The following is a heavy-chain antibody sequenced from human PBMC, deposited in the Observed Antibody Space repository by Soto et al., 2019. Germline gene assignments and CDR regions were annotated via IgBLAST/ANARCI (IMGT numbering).Heavy chain of an antibody. CDR2: IIPIFGTA. J-gene: IGHJ5*02. CDR1: GGTFSSYA. V-gene: IGHV1-69*13. CDR3: ASDPVPPIAVAKDTWFDP. Sequence: SVKVSCKASGGTFSSYAISWVRQAPGQGLEWMGGIIPIFGTANYAQKFQGRVTITADESTSTAYMELSSLRSEDTAVYYCASDPVPPIAVAKDTWFDPWSQGTLVTVSS. D-gene: IGHD6-19*01.